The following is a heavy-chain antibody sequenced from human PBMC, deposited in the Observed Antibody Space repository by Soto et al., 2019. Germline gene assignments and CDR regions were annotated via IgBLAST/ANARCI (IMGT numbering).Heavy chain of an antibody. CDR2: NNQSRSP. J-gene: IGHJ5*02. CDR1: GGSFSGYY. CDR3: EIWSGWFYP. V-gene: IGHV4-34*01. D-gene: IGHD3-3*01. Sequence: TCAVYGGSFSGYYWTWIRQPPGKGLERIGENNQSRSPNYTPFLKSQVTISVDTSKRRFSLKFSSVTAADTAVYYCEIWSGWFYPWGQGTLVTVSS.